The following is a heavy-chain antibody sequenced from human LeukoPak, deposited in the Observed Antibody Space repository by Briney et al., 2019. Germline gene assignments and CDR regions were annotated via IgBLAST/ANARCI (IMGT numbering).Heavy chain of an antibody. Sequence: PGGSLRLSCVVSGFSFSNAYLSWVRQAPGKGLEWVGRMKSGTADYAAPVTGRFTISRDDSKDTLYLQMNSLRDDDTAVYSCTRKAVTSSRGSANYFDYWGQGTLVTVSS. CDR2: MKSGTA. J-gene: IGHJ4*02. CDR1: GFSFSNAY. CDR3: TRKAVTSSRGSANYFDY. D-gene: IGHD2-2*01. V-gene: IGHV3-15*01.